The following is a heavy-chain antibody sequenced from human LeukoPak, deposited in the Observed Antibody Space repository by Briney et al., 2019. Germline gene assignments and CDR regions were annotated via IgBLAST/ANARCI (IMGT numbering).Heavy chain of an antibody. Sequence: AGGSLRLSCAASGFTFSSYAMGWVRQAPGKGLEWVSDISGSGDTTYSADSVKGRFTISRDNSKNTLYLQMDSLRAEDTAVYYCANPEPDYYDSSGYYYVFSRGYGMDVWGQGTTVTVSS. CDR3: ANPEPDYYDSSGYYYVFSRGYGMDV. CDR2: ISGSGDTT. J-gene: IGHJ6*02. D-gene: IGHD3-22*01. V-gene: IGHV3-23*01. CDR1: GFTFSSYA.